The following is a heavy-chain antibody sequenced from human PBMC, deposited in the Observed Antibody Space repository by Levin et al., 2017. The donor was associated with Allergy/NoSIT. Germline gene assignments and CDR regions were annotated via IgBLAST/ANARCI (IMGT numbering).Heavy chain of an antibody. V-gene: IGHV3-21*01. CDR1: GFTFSSYS. CDR3: ARVEAFYSGYEYYYYYMDV. J-gene: IGHJ6*03. Sequence: GESLKISCAASGFTFSSYSMNWVRQAPGKGLEWVSSISSSSSYIYYADSVKGRFTISRDNAKNSLYLQMNSLRAEDTAVYYCARVEAFYSGYEYYYYYMDVWGKGTTVTVSS. CDR2: ISSSSSYI. D-gene: IGHD5-12*01.